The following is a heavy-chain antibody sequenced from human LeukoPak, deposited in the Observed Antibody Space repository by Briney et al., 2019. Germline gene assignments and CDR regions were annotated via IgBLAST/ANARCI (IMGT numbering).Heavy chain of an antibody. CDR3: ARCGSYYTFDY. J-gene: IGHJ4*02. CDR1: GFTFSSYW. CDR2: IKQDGSEK. V-gene: IGHV3-7*01. Sequence: GGSLRLSCAASGFTFSSYWMSWVRQAPGKGLEWVANIKQDGSEKYCVDSVKGRFTISRDNAKNSLYLQMNSLRAEDTAVYYCARCGSYYTFDYWGQGTLVTVSS. D-gene: IGHD3-10*01.